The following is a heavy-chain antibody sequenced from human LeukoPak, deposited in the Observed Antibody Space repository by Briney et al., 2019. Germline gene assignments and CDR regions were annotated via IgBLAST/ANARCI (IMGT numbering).Heavy chain of an antibody. J-gene: IGHJ4*02. CDR2: ISYDGSDK. CDR1: GFTFSSYD. CDR3: AARKGAALDY. V-gene: IGHV3-30*03. Sequence: GGSLRLSCAASGFTFSSYDMHWVRQAPGKGLEWVAVISYDGSDKYYADSVKGRFTVSRDNSKNTLYLQMNSLRPEDTAVYYCAARKGAALDYWGQGTLVTVSS. D-gene: IGHD1-14*01.